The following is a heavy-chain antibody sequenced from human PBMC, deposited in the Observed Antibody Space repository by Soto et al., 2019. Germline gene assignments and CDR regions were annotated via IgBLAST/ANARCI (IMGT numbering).Heavy chain of an antibody. CDR3: ARDTGYCSSTSCSY. D-gene: IGHD2-2*01. CDR2: SYYTGAT. CDR1: VGSITGYY. V-gene: IGHV4-59*12. J-gene: IGHJ4*02. Sequence: SETLSLTCTVSVGSITGYYWSWIRQSPGKGLEWIGCSYYTGATNYNPSLKSRVTMSVDTSKNQFSLKLSSVTAADTAVYYCARDTGYCSSTSCSYWGQGTLVTVSS.